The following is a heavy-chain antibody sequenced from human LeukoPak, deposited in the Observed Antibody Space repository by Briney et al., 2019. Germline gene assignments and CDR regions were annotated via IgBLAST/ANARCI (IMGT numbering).Heavy chain of an antibody. CDR2: ISGSGSTV. CDR3: GRDRGNSDPGDWFDS. Sequence: PGGSLRLSCAASGFTFSDYYMSWIRQAPGKGLEWVSYISGSGSTVYYAASVRGRFTISRDDAKNSLFLQMNSLRAEDTVVYYCGRDRGNSDPGDWFDSWGQGTLVTVSS. CDR1: GFTFSDYY. J-gene: IGHJ5*01. V-gene: IGHV3-11*01. D-gene: IGHD4-23*01.